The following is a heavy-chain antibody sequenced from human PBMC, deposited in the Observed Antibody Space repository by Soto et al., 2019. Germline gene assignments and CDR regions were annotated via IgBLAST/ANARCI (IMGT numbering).Heavy chain of an antibody. CDR3: ASGAYDILTGYHREY. CDR2: INPSGGST. Sequence: ASVKVSCKASGYTFTSDYMHWVRQAPGQGLEWMGIINPSGGSTSYAQKSQGRVTMTRDTSTSTVYMELSSLRSEDTAVYYCASGAYDILTGYHREYWGQGTLVTVSS. CDR1: GYTFTSDY. J-gene: IGHJ4*02. D-gene: IGHD3-9*01. V-gene: IGHV1-46*01.